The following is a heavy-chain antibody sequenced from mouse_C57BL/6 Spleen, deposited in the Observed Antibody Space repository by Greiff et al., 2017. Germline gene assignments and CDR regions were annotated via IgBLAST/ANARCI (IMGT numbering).Heavy chain of an antibody. CDR3: AKKGETGTGYFGV. V-gene: IGHV2-5*01. Sequence: QVQLQQSGPGLVQPSQSLSITCTVSGFSLTSSGVHWVRQSPGKGLEWLGVIWRGGSTDYNAAFMSRLSITKDNSKSQVFFKMNSLQADDTAIYYCAKKGETGTGYFGVWGTGTTVTVSS. CDR1: GFSLTSSG. D-gene: IGHD4-1*01. J-gene: IGHJ1*03. CDR2: IWRGGST.